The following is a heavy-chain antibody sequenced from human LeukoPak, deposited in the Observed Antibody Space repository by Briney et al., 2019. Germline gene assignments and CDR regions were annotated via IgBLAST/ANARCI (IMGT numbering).Heavy chain of an antibody. CDR1: GGSFSGYY. D-gene: IGHD1-26*01. Sequence: SETLSLTCAVYGGSFSGYYWSWIRQPPGKGLEWIGEINHSGSTNYNPSLKSRVTISVDTSKNQFSLKLSSVTAADMAVYFCARQFLVGSTFHAFDLWGQGTRVTVSS. V-gene: IGHV4-34*01. CDR2: INHSGST. J-gene: IGHJ3*01. CDR3: ARQFLVGSTFHAFDL.